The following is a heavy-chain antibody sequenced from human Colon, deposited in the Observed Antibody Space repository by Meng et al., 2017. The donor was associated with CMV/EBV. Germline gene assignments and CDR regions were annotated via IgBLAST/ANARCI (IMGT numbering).Heavy chain of an antibody. V-gene: IGHV3-21*06. D-gene: IGHD3-22*01. J-gene: IGHJ5*02. CDR1: GFSFRSYG. CDR2: ISSSSDI. CDR3: ARVRLPGAYHDSDGSPIKNWFDP. Sequence: GESLKISCAASGFSFRSYGMSWIRQAPGRGLEWVSFISSSSDISYADSVKGRFTILRDSAQNLLYLEMIGLRAEDTAVYYCARVRLPGAYHDSDGSPIKNWFDPWGQGTLVTV.